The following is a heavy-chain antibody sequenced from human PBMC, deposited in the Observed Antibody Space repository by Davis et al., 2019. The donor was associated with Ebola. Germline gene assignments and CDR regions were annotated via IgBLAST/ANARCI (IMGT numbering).Heavy chain of an antibody. CDR3: ARDLHSQEPGHI. CDR1: GYTFTSYG. D-gene: IGHD5-18*01. J-gene: IGHJ3*02. Sequence: ASVKVSCKASGYTFTSYGISWVRQAPGQGLEWMGWINPNSGGTNYAQKFQGRVTMTRDTSISTAYMELSRLRSDDTAVYYCARDLHSQEPGHIWGQGTMVTVSS. CDR2: INPNSGGT. V-gene: IGHV1-2*02.